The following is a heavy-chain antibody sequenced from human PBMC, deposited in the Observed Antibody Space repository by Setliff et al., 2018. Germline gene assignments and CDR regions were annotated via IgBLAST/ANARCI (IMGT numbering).Heavy chain of an antibody. Sequence: TGGSLRLSCAASGFTFSSYSMNWVRQAPGKGLEWVSSISSSSTYIYYADSVKGRFTISRDNAKNTLYLQMNSLRADDTAVYYCARAKGNDYSMDVWGKGTTVTVSS. CDR2: ISSSSTYI. V-gene: IGHV3-21*01. CDR1: GFTFSSYS. J-gene: IGHJ6*03. CDR3: ARAKGNDYSMDV.